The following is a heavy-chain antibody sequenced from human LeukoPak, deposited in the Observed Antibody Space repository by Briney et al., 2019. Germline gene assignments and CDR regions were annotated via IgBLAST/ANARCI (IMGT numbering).Heavy chain of an antibody. Sequence: PGGSLRLSCAASGFTVSRNYMSWVRQAPGKGLEWVSVLYSDGSTYHADSVKGRFTISRDNAKNSLYLQMNSLRAEDTAVYYCARENGGYSYGYVNYYYYMDVWGKGTTVTVSS. D-gene: IGHD5-18*01. J-gene: IGHJ6*03. V-gene: IGHV3-53*01. CDR1: GFTVSRNY. CDR2: LYSDGST. CDR3: ARENGGYSYGYVNYYYYMDV.